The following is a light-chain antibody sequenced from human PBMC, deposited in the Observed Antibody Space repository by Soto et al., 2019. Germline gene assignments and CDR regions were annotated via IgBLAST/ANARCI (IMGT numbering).Light chain of an antibody. CDR2: LGS. Sequence: DIVMTQSPLSLPVTPGEPASISCRSSQSLLHYNGNNYLGWYLQRPGQSPQVLIYLGSNRASGVPEWFSGSGLGIDFALKISRVESEDVGVYCCMQTLQTPLTFGRGTRLDI. CDR1: QSLLHYNGNNY. CDR3: MQTLQTPLT. J-gene: IGKJ5*01. V-gene: IGKV2-28*01.